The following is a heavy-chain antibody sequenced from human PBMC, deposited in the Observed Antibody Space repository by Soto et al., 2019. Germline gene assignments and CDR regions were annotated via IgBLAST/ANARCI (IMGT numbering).Heavy chain of an antibody. Sequence: SETLSLTCTVSGGSISSGDYYWSWIRQPPGKGLEWIGYIYYSGSTYYNPSLKSRVTISVDTSKNQFSLKLSSVTAADTAVYYCARSDDSHYYGSGSLYNWFDPWGQGTLVTVSS. CDR3: ARSDDSHYYGSGSLYNWFDP. V-gene: IGHV4-30-4*01. D-gene: IGHD3-10*01. CDR1: GGSISSGDYY. J-gene: IGHJ5*02. CDR2: IYYSGST.